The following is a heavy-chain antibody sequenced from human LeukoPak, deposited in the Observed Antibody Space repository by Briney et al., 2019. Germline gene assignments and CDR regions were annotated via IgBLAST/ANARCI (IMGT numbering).Heavy chain of an antibody. Sequence: GGSLRLSCAAPGLDFSTSWMARVRQAPGKGLEWVANIKPDGSDIHYGDSVRGRFTISRDNARNSVNLLMHSLRVDDTAVYFCARDSRFTLDVWGQGTTVTVSS. CDR1: GLDFSTSW. J-gene: IGHJ6*02. CDR2: IKPDGSDI. CDR3: ARDSRFTLDV. V-gene: IGHV3-7*04.